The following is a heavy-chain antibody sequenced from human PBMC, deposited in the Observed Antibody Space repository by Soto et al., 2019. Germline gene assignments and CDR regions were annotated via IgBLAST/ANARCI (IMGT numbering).Heavy chain of an antibody. D-gene: IGHD3-3*01. J-gene: IGHJ5*01. Sequence: SETLSLTCTVSGGSMTTRVYSWGWIRQPPGKGLEWIGSISYSGSTQYNPSLSNRVTMSVDTSKNQFSLTLTSVTAADTSIYYCARRDTIFGIITVLDPWGQGTLVTVSA. CDR2: ISYSGST. CDR1: GGSMTTRVYS. CDR3: ARRDTIFGIITVLDP. V-gene: IGHV4-39*01.